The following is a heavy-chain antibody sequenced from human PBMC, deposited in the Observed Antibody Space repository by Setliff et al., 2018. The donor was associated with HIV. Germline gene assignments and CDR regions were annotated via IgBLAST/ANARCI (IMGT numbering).Heavy chain of an antibody. CDR1: GDTFTSYE. V-gene: IGHV1-8*01. CDR2: MNPHSGKV. CDR3: VKDKGNGDYDYYYGMDV. Sequence: ASVKVSCKASGDTFTSYEINWVRQATGQGLEWMGWMNPHSGKVGHAQKFQGRITMTRNTSISTVYMELSSLKAEDMALYYCVKDKGNGDYDYYYGMDVWGQGTTVTVSS. D-gene: IGHD4-17*01. J-gene: IGHJ6*02.